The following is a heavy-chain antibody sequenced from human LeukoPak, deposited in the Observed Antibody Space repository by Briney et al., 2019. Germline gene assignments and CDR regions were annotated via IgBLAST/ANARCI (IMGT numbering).Heavy chain of an antibody. CDR1: GGSISSGDYY. Sequence: SQTLSLTCTVSGGSISSGDYYWSWIRQPPGKGLEWIGYIYYSGSTYYNPSLKSRVTISVDTSKNQFSLKLSSVTAADTAVYYCARGGPLGPGFAFDIWGQGTMVTVSS. V-gene: IGHV4-30-4*01. J-gene: IGHJ3*02. CDR3: ARGGPLGPGFAFDI. CDR2: IYYSGST. D-gene: IGHD3-16*01.